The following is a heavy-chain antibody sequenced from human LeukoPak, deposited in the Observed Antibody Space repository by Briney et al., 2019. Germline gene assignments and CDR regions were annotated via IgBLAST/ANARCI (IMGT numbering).Heavy chain of an antibody. CDR1: GCSISSASYL. D-gene: IGHD6-19*01. CDR3: ARYGCASSRYMGDYSFDY. J-gene: IGHJ4*02. V-gene: IGHV4-61*02. CDR2: INTSGST. Sequence: PSETLSLTCTLSGCSISSASYLWPWIRQPAGKGLEWIGRINTSGSTNYNPSLKSRVTISVDTSKNQFSQKLSSRNPADTAVLDSARYGCASSRYMGDYSFDYWGQGTLVTVSS.